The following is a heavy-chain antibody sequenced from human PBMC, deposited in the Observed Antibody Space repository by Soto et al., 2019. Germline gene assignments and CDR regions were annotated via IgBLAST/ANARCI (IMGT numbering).Heavy chain of an antibody. CDR2: ISSSSSYI. V-gene: IGHV3-21*01. Sequence: EVQLVESGGGLVKPGGSLRLSCAASGFTFSSYSMNWVRQAPGKGLEWVSSISSSSSYIYYADSVKGRFTISRDNAKNSLHLQMNSLRAEDTAVYYCARVPRWLPNDYFDYWGQGTLVTVSS. D-gene: IGHD5-12*01. J-gene: IGHJ4*02. CDR1: GFTFSSYS. CDR3: ARVPRWLPNDYFDY.